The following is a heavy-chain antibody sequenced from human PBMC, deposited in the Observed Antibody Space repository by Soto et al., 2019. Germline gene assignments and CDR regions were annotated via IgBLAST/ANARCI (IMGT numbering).Heavy chain of an antibody. CDR2: MSYDGRNE. D-gene: IGHD3-3*01. Sequence: QVQLVESGGGVVQPGRSLRLSREASGFSFSAFGMHWVRQAPGKGLEWVGVMSYDGRNEYYADSVRGRFTVSRDNSKNTLYRQLNRLRAEDTPVYYCAKSITSSGESTGRGAVVDNWGPGSLVIVSS. V-gene: IGHV3-30*18. J-gene: IGHJ4*02. CDR3: AKSITSSGESTGRGAVVDN. CDR1: GFSFSAFG.